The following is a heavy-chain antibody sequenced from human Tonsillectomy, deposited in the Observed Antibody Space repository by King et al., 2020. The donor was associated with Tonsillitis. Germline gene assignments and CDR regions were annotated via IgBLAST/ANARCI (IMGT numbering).Heavy chain of an antibody. Sequence: VQLVESGAEVKKPGASVKVSCKSSGHTFSGYYMHWARQAPGQGVEWMGWINLDNVGTKSAQKFQVRVTMPMDTSISTAYMEVNSLTSDDPAVYYFARGGAYSGYHWAGFDYWGQGTLVTVSS. CDR1: GHTFSGYY. V-gene: IGHV1-2*02. J-gene: IGHJ4*02. CDR2: INLDNVGT. CDR3: ARGGAYSGYHWAGFDY. D-gene: IGHD5-12*01.